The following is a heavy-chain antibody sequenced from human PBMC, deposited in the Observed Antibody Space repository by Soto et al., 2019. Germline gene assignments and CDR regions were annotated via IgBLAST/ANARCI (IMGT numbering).Heavy chain of an antibody. CDR3: AKDAGFDGMDV. CDR2: ISHDGGQK. V-gene: IGHV3-30*18. J-gene: IGHJ6*02. Sequence: QVQLVESGGGLVQPGKSLRLSCAASGFTFSTYGMHWVRQAPGKGLEWLAVISHDGGQKYFADSVKGRFTISRDNSKNTLYFQLDSLRVEDTAVYYCAKDAGFDGMDVWGRGTTVTVS. CDR1: GFTFSTYG.